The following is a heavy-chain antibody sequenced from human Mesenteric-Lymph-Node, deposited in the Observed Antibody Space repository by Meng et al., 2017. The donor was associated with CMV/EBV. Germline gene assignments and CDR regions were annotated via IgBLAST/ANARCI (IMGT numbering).Heavy chain of an antibody. V-gene: IGHV4-61*01. J-gene: IGHJ2*01. Sequence: SGVSVRSDHYSWNWIRQPPGEGLECIGYISYIGSTTYNPSLKNRVTISLDTSKNQFSLNLRSVTTADTGVYYCARAGIPQTSGYFDLWGRGTLVTVSS. CDR2: ISYIGST. CDR1: GVSVRSDHYS. CDR3: ARAGIPQTSGYFDL. D-gene: IGHD2-2*02.